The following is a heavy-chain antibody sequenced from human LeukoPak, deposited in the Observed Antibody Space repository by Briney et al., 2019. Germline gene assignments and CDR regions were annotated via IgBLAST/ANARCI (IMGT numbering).Heavy chain of an antibody. CDR1: GFTFSSYN. Sequence: GGSLRLSCAASGFTFSSYNMHWVRQAPGKGLEWVVVISSDGSRVDYADSVNGRFFISRDNSRNTMCPQMNSLRTEDTAVYYCARDLSGYYSIDSWGQGTLVTVSS. J-gene: IGHJ4*02. V-gene: IGHV3-30*04. CDR2: ISSDGSRV. CDR3: ARDLSGYYSIDS. D-gene: IGHD3-22*01.